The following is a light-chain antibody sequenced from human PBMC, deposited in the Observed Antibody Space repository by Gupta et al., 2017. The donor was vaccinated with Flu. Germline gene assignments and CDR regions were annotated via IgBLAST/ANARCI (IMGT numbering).Light chain of an antibody. V-gene: IGLV2-14*02. CDR1: SSDIGAYGF. J-gene: IGLJ3*02. Sequence: QSSLTQPASVSGSPGQSITISCTGTSSDIGAYGFVSWYQQHPGKVPKVIVYEATKRPSGVSGRFSGSVAGNTESLTISGLQADDEADYYCCSYTSASTGVFGGGTKVTVL. CDR3: CSYTSASTGV. CDR2: EAT.